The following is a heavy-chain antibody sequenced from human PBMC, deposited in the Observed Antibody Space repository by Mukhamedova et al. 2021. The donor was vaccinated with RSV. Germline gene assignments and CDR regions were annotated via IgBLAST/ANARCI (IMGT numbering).Heavy chain of an antibody. Sequence: EWMGIIYPGDSDTRYSPSFQGQVTIPADKSISTAYLQWSSLRASDTAMYYCARERGGGYDGYCSGGSCPGYFDPWGRGTLVPASS. J-gene: IGHJ2*01. CDR2: IYPGDSDT. D-gene: IGHD2-15*01. V-gene: IGHV5-51*01. CDR3: ARERGGGYDGYCSGGSCPGYFDP.